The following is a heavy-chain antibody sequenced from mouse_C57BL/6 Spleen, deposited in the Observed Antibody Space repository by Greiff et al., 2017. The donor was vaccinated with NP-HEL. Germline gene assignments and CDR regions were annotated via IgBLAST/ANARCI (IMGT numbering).Heavy chain of an antibody. D-gene: IGHD1-1*01. J-gene: IGHJ4*01. CDR1: GYTFTSYW. CDR2: INPSNGGT. CDR3: ARTVYYYGSPYAMDY. Sequence: QVQLQQSGTELVKPGASVKLSCKASGYTFTSYWMHWVKQRPGQGLEWIGNINPSNGGTNYNEKFKSKATLTVDKSSSTAYMQLSSLTSEDSAVYYCARTVYYYGSPYAMDYWGQGTSVTVSS. V-gene: IGHV1-53*01.